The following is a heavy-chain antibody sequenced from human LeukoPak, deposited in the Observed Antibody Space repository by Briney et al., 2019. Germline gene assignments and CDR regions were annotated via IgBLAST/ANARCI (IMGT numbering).Heavy chain of an antibody. V-gene: IGHV1-24*01. J-gene: IGHJ4*02. D-gene: IGHD1-1*01. CDR2: FDPEDGET. Sequence: ASVKVSCKVSGYTLTELSMHWVRQAPGKGLEWMGGFDPEDGETIYAQKFQGRVTMTEDTSTDTAYMELSSLRSEDTAVYYCATGPAMAVERFPFDYWGQGTLVTVSS. CDR1: GYTLTELS. CDR3: ATGPAMAVERFPFDY.